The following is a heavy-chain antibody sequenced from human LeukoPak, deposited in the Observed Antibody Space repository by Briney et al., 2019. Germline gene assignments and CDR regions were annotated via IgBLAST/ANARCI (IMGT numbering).Heavy chain of an antibody. V-gene: IGHV3-30*03. CDR1: GFTFSSYG. D-gene: IGHD2-2*01. J-gene: IGHJ4*02. CDR2: ISYDGSNK. Sequence: PGGSLRISCAASGFTFSSYGRHWVRQAPGKGLEWVAVISYDGSNKYYADSVKGRFTISRDNSKNTLYLQMNSLRAEDTAVYYCARGKYQLDYWGQGTLVTVSS. CDR3: ARGKYQLDY.